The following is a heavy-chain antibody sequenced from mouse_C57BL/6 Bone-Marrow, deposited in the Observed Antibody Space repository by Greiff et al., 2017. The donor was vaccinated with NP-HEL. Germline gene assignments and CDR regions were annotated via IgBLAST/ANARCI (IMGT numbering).Heavy chain of an antibody. CDR2: ISNGGGST. J-gene: IGHJ4*01. V-gene: IGHV5-12*01. CDR3: ARQGDYAMDY. Sequence: EVQLVESGGGLVQPGGSLKLSCAASGFTFSDYYMYWVRQTPEKRLEWVAYISNGGGSTYYPDTVKGRFTISRDNAKNTLYLQMSRLKSEDTAMYYCARQGDYAMDYWGQGTSVTVSS. CDR1: GFTFSDYY.